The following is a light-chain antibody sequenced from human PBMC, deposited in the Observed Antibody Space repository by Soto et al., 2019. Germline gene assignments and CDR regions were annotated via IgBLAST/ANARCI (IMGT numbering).Light chain of an antibody. Sequence: EIVMTQSPDTMSVSPGERRTLSNKASQSVTNNLAWYQQKPGQAPRLLIYGASTRTIAIPARFSGSGSGTDFTLTISSLQSEDFAVYYCQQYNNWPRTFGQGTKVDIK. CDR3: QQYNNWPRT. V-gene: IGKV3-15*01. CDR1: QSVTNN. J-gene: IGKJ1*01. CDR2: GAS.